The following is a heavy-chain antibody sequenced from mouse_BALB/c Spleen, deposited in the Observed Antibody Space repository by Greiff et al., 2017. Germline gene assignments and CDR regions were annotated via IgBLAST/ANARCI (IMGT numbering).Heavy chain of an antibody. Sequence: QVHVKQSGAELVRPGTSVKVSCKASGYAFTNYLIEWVKQRPGQGLEWIGVINPGSGGTNYNEKFKGKATLTADKSSSTAYMQLSSLTSDDSAVYFCARGVGKEFAYWGQGTLVTVSA. V-gene: IGHV1-54*01. D-gene: IGHD1-1*02. CDR1: GYAFTNYL. CDR3: ARGVGKEFAY. CDR2: INPGSGGT. J-gene: IGHJ3*01.